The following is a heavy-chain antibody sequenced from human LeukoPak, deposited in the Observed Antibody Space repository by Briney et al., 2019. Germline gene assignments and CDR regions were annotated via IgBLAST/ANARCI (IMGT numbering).Heavy chain of an antibody. Sequence: SETLSLTCTVSGGSISSSSSYWGWIRQPPGKGLKWIGSIYYSGSTYYNPSLKSRVTISVDTSKNQFSLKLSSVTAADTAVYYCARRTADYYYYYYMDVWGKGTTVTVSS. V-gene: IGHV4-39*07. CDR1: GGSISSSSSY. CDR2: IYYSGST. CDR3: ARRTADYYYYYYMDV. J-gene: IGHJ6*03. D-gene: IGHD6-13*01.